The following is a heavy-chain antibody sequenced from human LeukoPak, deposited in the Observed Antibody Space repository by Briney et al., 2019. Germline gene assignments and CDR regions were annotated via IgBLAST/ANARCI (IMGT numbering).Heavy chain of an antibody. Sequence: ASVKVSCKASGGTFSSYAISWVRQAPGQGLEWMGGIIPIFGTANYAQKFQGRVTITADESTSTAYMELSSLRSEDTAVYYCARVWGIDCSSTSCSYLPHNWFDPWGRGTLVTVSS. D-gene: IGHD2-2*01. CDR2: IIPIFGTA. V-gene: IGHV1-69*13. CDR3: ARVWGIDCSSTSCSYLPHNWFDP. J-gene: IGHJ5*02. CDR1: GGTFSSYA.